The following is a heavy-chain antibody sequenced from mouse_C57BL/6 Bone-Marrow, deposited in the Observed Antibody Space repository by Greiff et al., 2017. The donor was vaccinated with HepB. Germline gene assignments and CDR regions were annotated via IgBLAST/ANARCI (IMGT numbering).Heavy chain of an antibody. CDR1: GFTFSDYG. CDR2: ISSGSSTI. V-gene: IGHV5-17*01. CDR3: ARPITTVEGTYFDV. D-gene: IGHD1-1*01. Sequence: EVKVVESGGGLVKPGGSLKLSCAASGFTFSDYGMHWVRQAPEKGLEWVAYISSGSSTIYYADTVKGRFTISRDNAKNTLFLQMTSLRSEDTAMYYCARPITTVEGTYFDVWGTGTTVTVSS. J-gene: IGHJ1*03.